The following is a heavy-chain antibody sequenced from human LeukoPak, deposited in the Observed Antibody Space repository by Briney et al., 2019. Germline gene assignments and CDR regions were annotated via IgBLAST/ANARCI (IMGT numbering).Heavy chain of an antibody. CDR1: GFTFSDYY. CDR3: ARIIPPYDAFDL. J-gene: IGHJ3*01. D-gene: IGHD2-21*01. V-gene: IGHV3-11*04. CDR2: ISSSGSTR. Sequence: GGSLRLSCAASGFTFSDYYMSWIRQAPGKGLEWVSYISSSGSTRYYADPVKGRFSISRDNAKNSLDLQMSSLRAEDTAIYYCARIIPPYDAFDLWGQGTWVTVSS.